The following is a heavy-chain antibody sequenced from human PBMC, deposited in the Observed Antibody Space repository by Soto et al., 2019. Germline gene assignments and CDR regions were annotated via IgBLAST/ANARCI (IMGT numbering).Heavy chain of an antibody. V-gene: IGHV3-11*01. D-gene: IGHD6-13*01. CDR1: GFTFSDYY. J-gene: IGHJ4*02. CDR3: ATVAPDYIAAPGNSWAEY. CDR2: ISSSGITI. Sequence: GGSLRLSCAGSGFTFSDYYISWIRQAPWKGLEWVSYISSSGITIYYADSVKGRFTISRDNAKNSLYLQMNSLRAEDTAVYYCATVAPDYIAAPGNSWAEYLGQWTLVTVYS.